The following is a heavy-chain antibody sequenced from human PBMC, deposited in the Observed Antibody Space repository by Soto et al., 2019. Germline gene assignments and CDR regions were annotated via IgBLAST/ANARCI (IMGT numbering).Heavy chain of an antibody. CDR2: VYATGTS. CDR3: VRDGSKTLRDCFDP. CDR1: GGSMSKFY. V-gene: IGHV4-4*07. D-gene: IGHD4-17*01. Sequence: PSETLSRTWIVSGGSMSKFYWSWIRKTAGKGLEWMGRVYATGTSDYNPSLRSRIAMSVDISKKTFSLRLRSVTAADTGVYYCVRDGSKTLRDCFDPWGQGILVTVPQ. J-gene: IGHJ5*02.